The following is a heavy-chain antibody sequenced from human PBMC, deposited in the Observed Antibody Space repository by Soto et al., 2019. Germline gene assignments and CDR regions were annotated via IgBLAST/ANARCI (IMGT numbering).Heavy chain of an antibody. CDR3: AHSHLSIAAAGTKRPFDY. CDR1: GFSLSTSGVG. CDR2: IYWDDDK. J-gene: IGHJ4*02. D-gene: IGHD6-13*01. V-gene: IGHV2-5*02. Sequence: QITLKESGPTLVKPTQTLTLTCTFSGFSLSTSGVGVGWIRQPPGKALEWLALIYWDDDKRYSPSLKSRLTITKDTTKNQVVLTMTNMDPVDTATYYCAHSHLSIAAAGTKRPFDYWGQGTLVTVSS.